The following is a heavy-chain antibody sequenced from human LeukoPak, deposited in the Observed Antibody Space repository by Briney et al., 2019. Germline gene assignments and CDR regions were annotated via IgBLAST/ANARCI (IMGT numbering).Heavy chain of an antibody. Sequence: ASVKVSCKASGYTFIGYYMHCVRHAPGQGLEWMGWINPNSGGTNYAQQFQGRVTMTRDTSISTAYMELSRLRSDDTAVYYCARGSGGSNPRSDASWWEDTAPEYFQHWGQGTLVTVSS. CDR3: ARGSGGSNPRSDASWWEDTAPEYFQH. D-gene: IGHD1-26*01. J-gene: IGHJ1*01. CDR2: INPNSGGT. V-gene: IGHV1-2*02. CDR1: GYTFIGYY.